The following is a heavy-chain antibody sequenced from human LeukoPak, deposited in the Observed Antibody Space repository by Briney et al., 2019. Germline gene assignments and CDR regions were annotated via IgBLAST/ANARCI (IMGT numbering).Heavy chain of an antibody. D-gene: IGHD1-1*01. CDR3: ATEKGWNPPYYFDY. Sequence: GGSLRLSCAASKFTFSSYSMNWVRQAPGKGLEWVSYISTTSGTIYYAGSVKGRFTISRDNAKNSLYLQMNSLRAEDTAVYYCATEKGWNPPYYFDYWGQGTLVTVSS. CDR1: KFTFSSYS. V-gene: IGHV3-48*01. CDR2: ISTTSGTI. J-gene: IGHJ4*02.